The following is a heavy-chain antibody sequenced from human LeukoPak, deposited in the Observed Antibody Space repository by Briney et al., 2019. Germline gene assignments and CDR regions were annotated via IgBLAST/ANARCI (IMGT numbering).Heavy chain of an antibody. CDR2: INHSGST. Sequence: SETLSLTCAVYGGSFSGYYWSWIRQPPGKGLEWIGEINHSGSTNYNPSLKSRVTISVDTFKNQFSLKLSSVTAADTAVYYCARGPRLGNFDYWGQGTLVTVSS. D-gene: IGHD7-27*01. CDR3: ARGPRLGNFDY. V-gene: IGHV4-34*01. CDR1: GGSFSGYY. J-gene: IGHJ4*02.